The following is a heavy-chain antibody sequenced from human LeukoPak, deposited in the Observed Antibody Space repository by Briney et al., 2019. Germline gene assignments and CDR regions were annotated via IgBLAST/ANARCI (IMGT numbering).Heavy chain of an antibody. CDR2: ISYDGSNK. V-gene: IGHV3-30-3*01. J-gene: IGHJ6*02. Sequence: GRSLRLSCAASGFTFSSYAMHWVRQAPGKGLEWVAVISYDGSNKYYADSVKGRFTISRDNSKDTLYLQMNSLRAEDTAVYYCARGYGNYDFWSGNYYGMDVWGQGTTVTVSS. CDR3: ARGYGNYDFWSGNYYGMDV. D-gene: IGHD3-3*01. CDR1: GFTFSSYA.